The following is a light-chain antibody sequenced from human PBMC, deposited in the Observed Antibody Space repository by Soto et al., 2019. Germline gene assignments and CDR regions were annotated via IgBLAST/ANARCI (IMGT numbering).Light chain of an antibody. CDR3: MQALQTRIT. CDR2: LGS. Sequence: DILMTQSPLSLPVTPGEPASISCSSSGILLHSNGYNYLDWYLQKPGQSPQLLIYLGSNRASGVPDRFSGSGSGTDFTLKISRVEAEDVGVYYCMQALQTRITFGQGTDWRL. J-gene: IGKJ5*01. CDR1: GILLHSNGYNY. V-gene: IGKV2-28*01.